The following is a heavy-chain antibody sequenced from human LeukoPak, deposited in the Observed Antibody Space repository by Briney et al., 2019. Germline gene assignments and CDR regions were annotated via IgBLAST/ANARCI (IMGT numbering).Heavy chain of an antibody. CDR1: LDHFTSLC. V-gene: IGHV5-10-1*01. CDR3: APPLFTSSRCFHS. Sequence: GASLKIHWSDLLDHFTSLCANCLRQMPGKGLEWMGRIDPSDSYTNYSPSFQGHVTISADKSISTAYLQWSSLKDSDTAISSCAPPLFTSSRCFHSRGQGTLVPVPS. J-gene: IGHJ4*02. D-gene: IGHD6-13*01. CDR2: IDPSDSYT.